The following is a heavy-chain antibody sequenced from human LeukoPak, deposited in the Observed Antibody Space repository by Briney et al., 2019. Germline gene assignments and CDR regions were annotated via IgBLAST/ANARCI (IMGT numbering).Heavy chain of an antibody. V-gene: IGHV3-23*01. Sequence: PGGSLRLSCAASGFTFSSYAMSWVRQAPGKGLEWVSAISGSGGSTYYADSVKGRFTISRDNSKNTLYLQMNSLRAEDTAVYYCARPMVRGVIRGWFDPWGQGTLVTVSS. CDR3: ARPMVRGVIRGWFDP. D-gene: IGHD3-10*01. CDR2: ISGSGGST. J-gene: IGHJ5*02. CDR1: GFTFSSYA.